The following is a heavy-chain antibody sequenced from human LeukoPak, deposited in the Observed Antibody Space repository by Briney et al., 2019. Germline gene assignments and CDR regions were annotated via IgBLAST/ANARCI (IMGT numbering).Heavy chain of an antibody. CDR3: AAVSHFTSGYSPLLDY. V-gene: IGHV1-2*06. Sequence: ASVTVSCTSSGYTFTVYYMHWVRQAPGQGLEWMGRINPNSGGTNYAQKFQGRVTMTRDTSISTAYMELSRLRSDDTAVYYCAAVSHFTSGYSPLLDYWGQGTLVTVSS. CDR2: INPNSGGT. J-gene: IGHJ4*02. CDR1: GYTFTVYY. D-gene: IGHD3-22*01.